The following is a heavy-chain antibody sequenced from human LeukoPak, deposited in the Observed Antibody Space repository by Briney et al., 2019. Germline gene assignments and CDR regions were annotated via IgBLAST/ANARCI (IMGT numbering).Heavy chain of an antibody. Sequence: PGGSLRLSCAASGFTFSSYAMHWVRQAPGKGLEWVAVISYDGSNKYYADSVKGRFTITSDNSKSTLYLQMNSLRAEDTAVYYCARGPTVTTKYPGYWGQGTLVTVSS. V-gene: IGHV3-30*04. D-gene: IGHD4-17*01. CDR3: ARGPTVTTKYPGY. CDR2: ISYDGSNK. J-gene: IGHJ4*02. CDR1: GFTFSSYA.